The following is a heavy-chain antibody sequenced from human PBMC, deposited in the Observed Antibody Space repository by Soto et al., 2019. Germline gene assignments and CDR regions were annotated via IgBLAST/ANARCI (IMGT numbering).Heavy chain of an antibody. D-gene: IGHD2-15*01. CDR2: IRSKANSYAT. V-gene: IGHV3-73*01. Sequence: GGSLRLSCAASGFTFSGSAMHWVRQASGKGLEWVGRIRSKANSYATAYAASVKGRFTISRDGSKNTLYLQMNSLKTEDTAVYYCAAGTGRTDFDYWGQGTLVTVSS. CDR1: GFTFSGSA. J-gene: IGHJ4*02. CDR3: AAGTGRTDFDY.